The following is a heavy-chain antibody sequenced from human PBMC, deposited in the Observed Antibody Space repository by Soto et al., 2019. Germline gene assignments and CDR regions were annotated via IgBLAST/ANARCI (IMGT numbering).Heavy chain of an antibody. Sequence: ASVKVSCKASGYTFTSYDINWVRQAPGQGLEWMGWISAYNGNTNYAQKLQGRVTMTTDTSTSTAYMELRSLRSDDTAVYYCARRELEPTQDYYYYYGMDVWGQGTTVTVSS. CDR3: ARRELEPTQDYYYYYGMDV. D-gene: IGHD1-1*01. J-gene: IGHJ6*02. V-gene: IGHV1-18*01. CDR2: ISAYNGNT. CDR1: GYTFTSYD.